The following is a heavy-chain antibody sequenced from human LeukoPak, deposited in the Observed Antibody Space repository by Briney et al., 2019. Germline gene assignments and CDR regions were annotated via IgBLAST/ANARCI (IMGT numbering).Heavy chain of an antibody. CDR2: ISNSGDSI. Sequence: QPGGSLRLSCAASGFTFSSYRMNWVRQAPGKGLEWVSYISNSGDSIDYADSVRGRFTISRDNAKNSLFLQMNSLRAEDSAVYYCVRGKNIFISEAGIHWYFDLWGRGTLVTVSS. CDR1: GFTFSSYR. D-gene: IGHD6-13*01. V-gene: IGHV3-48*01. CDR3: VRGKNIFISEAGIHWYFDL. J-gene: IGHJ2*01.